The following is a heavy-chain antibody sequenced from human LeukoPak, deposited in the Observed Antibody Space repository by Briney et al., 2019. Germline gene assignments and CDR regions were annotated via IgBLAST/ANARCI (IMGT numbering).Heavy chain of an antibody. Sequence: GGSLRLSCAASGFTFSSYSMNWVRQAPGKGLEWVSSISSSSSYIYYADSVKGRFTISRDNAKNSLYLQMNSLRAEDTAVYYCARVRRYSSSWYEGGYYYYYYGMDVWGQGTTVTVSS. D-gene: IGHD6-13*01. J-gene: IGHJ6*02. CDR2: ISSSSSYI. CDR3: ARVRRYSSSWYEGGYYYYYYGMDV. V-gene: IGHV3-21*01. CDR1: GFTFSSYS.